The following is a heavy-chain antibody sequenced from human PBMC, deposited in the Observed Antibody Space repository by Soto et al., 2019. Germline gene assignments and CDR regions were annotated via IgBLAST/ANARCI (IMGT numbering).Heavy chain of an antibody. CDR2: INRSGST. J-gene: IGHJ5*02. D-gene: IGHD3-3*01. CDR3: AKGDNFDFWGTFNCFDP. CDR1: GGSFSGYH. Sequence: SETLSLTCAIYGGSFSGYHWSWIRQPPGKGLEWIGEINRSGSTDYNPSLKSRVTISVDTSKNQFSLKLTSVTAADTAVYYCAKGDNFDFWGTFNCFDPWGQGALVTVSS. V-gene: IGHV4-34*01.